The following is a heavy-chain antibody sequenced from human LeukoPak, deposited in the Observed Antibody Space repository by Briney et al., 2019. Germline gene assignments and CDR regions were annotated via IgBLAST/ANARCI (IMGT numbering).Heavy chain of an antibody. D-gene: IGHD3-22*01. Sequence: ASVKVSCKTSGYTFTGYYMHWVRQAPGQGLEWMGWINPKSGGANYAQKFQGRVTMTGDTSITTAYMELSRLRSDDTAVFYCVRGDVSSGYYTGPFDYWGQGTLVTVSS. CDR2: INPKSGGA. V-gene: IGHV1-2*02. CDR1: GYTFTGYY. J-gene: IGHJ4*02. CDR3: VRGDVSSGYYTGPFDY.